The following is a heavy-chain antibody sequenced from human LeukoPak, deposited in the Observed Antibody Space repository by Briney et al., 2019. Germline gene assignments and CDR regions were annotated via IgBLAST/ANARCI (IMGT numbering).Heavy chain of an antibody. CDR3: ARAPVTSCRGAYCYPFDY. CDR2: IGGSGTRT. V-gene: IGHV3-23*01. Sequence: GVSLRLSCSASGFTFTTYGMNWVRQAPGKGLEWVSGIGGSGTRTYYADSVKGRFTISRDNSKNTLYLQMNSLRVEDAAVYYCARAPVTSCRGAYCYPFDYWGQGTLVTVSS. D-gene: IGHD2-21*01. J-gene: IGHJ4*02. CDR1: GFTFTTYG.